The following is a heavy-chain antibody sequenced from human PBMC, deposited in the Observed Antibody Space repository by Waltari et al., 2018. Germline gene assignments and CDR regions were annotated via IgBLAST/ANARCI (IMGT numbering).Heavy chain of an antibody. CDR3: AAAHMDIVATLGMALDY. CDR2: IYYSGST. Sequence: QVQLQESGPGLVKPSQTLSLTCTVSGGSISSGGYYWSWIRQHPGKGLEWIGYIYYSGSTYYNPSLKSRVTISVDTSKNQFSLKLSSVTAADTAVYYCAAAHMDIVATLGMALDYWGQGTLVTVSS. J-gene: IGHJ4*02. CDR1: GGSISSGGYY. V-gene: IGHV4-31*03. D-gene: IGHD5-12*01.